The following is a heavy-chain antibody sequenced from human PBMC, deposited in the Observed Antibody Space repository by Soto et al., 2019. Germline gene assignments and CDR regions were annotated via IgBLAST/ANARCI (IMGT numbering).Heavy chain of an antibody. CDR2: INAGNGNT. Sequence: ASVKVSCKASGYTFTSYAMHWVRQAPGQRLEWMGWINAGNGNTKYSQKFQGIVAITRDTSASTAYMELSSLRSEGTAVYFCGSKTGALEVFDFWAQGTMVPVS. CDR1: GYTFTSYA. CDR3: GSKTGALEVFDF. V-gene: IGHV1-3*01. D-gene: IGHD3-10*01. J-gene: IGHJ3*01.